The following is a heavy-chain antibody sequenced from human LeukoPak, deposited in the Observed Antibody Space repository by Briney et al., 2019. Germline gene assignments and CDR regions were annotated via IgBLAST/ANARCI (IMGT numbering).Heavy chain of an antibody. CDR1: GGSFSGYY. CDR3: ASRNGYGEPYYFDY. D-gene: IGHD4-17*01. J-gene: IGHJ4*02. CDR2: INHSGST. Sequence: SETLPLTCAVYGGSFSGYYWSWIRQPPGKGLEWIGEINHSGSTNYNPSLKSRVTISVDTSKNQFSLKLSSVTAADTAVYYCASRNGYGEPYYFDYWGQGTLVTVSS. V-gene: IGHV4-34*01.